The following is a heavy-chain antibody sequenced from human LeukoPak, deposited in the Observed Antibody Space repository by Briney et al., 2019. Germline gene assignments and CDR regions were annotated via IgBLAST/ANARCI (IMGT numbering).Heavy chain of an antibody. CDR1: GYTFTGYY. J-gene: IGHJ6*02. D-gene: IGHD3-22*01. CDR2: INPNSGGT. V-gene: IGHV1-2*02. Sequence: ASVKVSCKASGYTFTGYYMHWVRQAPGQGLEWMGWINPNSGGTNYAQKFQGRVTMTRDTSISTAYMELSRLRSDDTAVYYCARQYYYDSSGYGMDVWGQGTTVTVSS. CDR3: ARQYYYDSSGYGMDV.